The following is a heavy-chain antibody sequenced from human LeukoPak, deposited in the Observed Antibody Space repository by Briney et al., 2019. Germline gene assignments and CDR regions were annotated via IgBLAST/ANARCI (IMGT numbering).Heavy chain of an antibody. Sequence: SQTLSLTCAISGDSVSSNSAAWNWIRQSPSRGLEWLGRTYYNSKWYNDYAVSVKSRITINPDTSEDQFSLQLNSVTPEDTAVYYCTRDSGSYSSSYRFDSWGQGTLVTVSS. D-gene: IGHD6-6*01. V-gene: IGHV6-1*01. CDR2: TYYNSKWYN. CDR1: GDSVSSNSAA. CDR3: TRDSGSYSSSYRFDS. J-gene: IGHJ4*02.